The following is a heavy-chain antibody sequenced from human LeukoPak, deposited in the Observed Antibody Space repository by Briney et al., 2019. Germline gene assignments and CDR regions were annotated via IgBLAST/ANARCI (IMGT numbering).Heavy chain of an antibody. CDR1: GLTFGSYA. Sequence: GGSLRLSCEASGLTFGSYAMYWVRQAPGKGLEWVAGIFGSGGSAHYADSAKGRFTISRDNSKNTVYLQINSLRAEDTAVYYCGKTTTGYSSGQKPAWPVDYWGQGTLVTVSS. J-gene: IGHJ4*02. D-gene: IGHD6-19*01. CDR3: GKTTTGYSSGQKPAWPVDY. CDR2: IFGSGGSA. V-gene: IGHV3-23*01.